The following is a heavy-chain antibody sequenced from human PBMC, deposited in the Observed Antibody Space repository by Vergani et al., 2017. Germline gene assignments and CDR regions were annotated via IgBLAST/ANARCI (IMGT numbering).Heavy chain of an antibody. CDR2: ISSSSSYI. CDR1: GLTFSSYS. Sequence: EVKLVEYGGGLVKSGGYLRVYCAASGLTFSSYSMNWVRQAPGKGLEWVSSISSSSSYIYYADSVKGRFTISRDNAKNSLYLQMNSLRAEDTAVYYCARPREYDYVWGSYFPPASSIWGQGTLVTVSS. V-gene: IGHV3-21*01. CDR3: ARPREYDYVWGSYFPPASSI. D-gene: IGHD3-16*01. J-gene: IGHJ4*02.